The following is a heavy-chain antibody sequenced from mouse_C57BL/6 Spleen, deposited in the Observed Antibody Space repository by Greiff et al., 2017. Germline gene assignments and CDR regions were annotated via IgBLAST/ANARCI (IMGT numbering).Heavy chain of an antibody. D-gene: IGHD4-1*01. Sequence: VQLQQSGAELVKPGASVKLSCTASGFNIKDYYMHWVKQRTEQGLEWIGRIDPEDGETKYDPKFQGKATITAYTSSNTAYLQLSSLTSEDTAVYYCARNWENYFDYWGQGTTLTVSS. J-gene: IGHJ2*01. CDR1: GFNIKDYY. CDR3: ARNWENYFDY. CDR2: IDPEDGET. V-gene: IGHV14-2*01.